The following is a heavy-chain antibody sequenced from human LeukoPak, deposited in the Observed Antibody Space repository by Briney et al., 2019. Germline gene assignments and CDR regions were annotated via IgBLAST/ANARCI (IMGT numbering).Heavy chain of an antibody. Sequence: SETLSLTCTVSGGSISSHYWSWIRQPPGKGLEWIGYIYYSGSTNYNPSLKSRVTISVDTSKNQFSLKLSSVTAADMAVYYCARAGSSWYNWFDPWGQGTLVTVSS. D-gene: IGHD6-13*01. CDR3: ARAGSSWYNWFDP. V-gene: IGHV4-59*11. CDR2: IYYSGST. CDR1: GGSISSHY. J-gene: IGHJ5*02.